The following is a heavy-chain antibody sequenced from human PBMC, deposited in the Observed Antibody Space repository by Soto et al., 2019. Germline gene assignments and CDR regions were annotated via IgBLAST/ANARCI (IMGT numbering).Heavy chain of an antibody. CDR2: INWKSDT. Sequence: SLRLSCAVSGFTFDDNAMHWVRQAPEKGLEWVSGINWKSDTGYADSVKGRFTISRDNAENSLYLQMNSLRAEDTALYYCARELLLRYFDWSPSYNWFDPWGQGTLVTVSS. J-gene: IGHJ5*02. D-gene: IGHD3-9*01. V-gene: IGHV3-9*01. CDR1: GFTFDDNA. CDR3: ARELLLRYFDWSPSYNWFDP.